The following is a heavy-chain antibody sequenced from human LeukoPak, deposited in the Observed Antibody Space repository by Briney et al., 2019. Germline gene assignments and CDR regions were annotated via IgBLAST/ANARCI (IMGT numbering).Heavy chain of an antibody. CDR1: GYTFTGYY. CDR3: ARALGSYGPYYYYYMDV. Sequence: ASVKVSCKASGYTFTGYYMHWVRQAPGQGLEWMGWINPNSGGTNYAQKFQGRVTMTRDTSISTAYMELSRPRSDDTAVYYCARALGSYGPYYYYYMDVWGKGTTVTVSS. V-gene: IGHV1-2*02. J-gene: IGHJ6*03. D-gene: IGHD3-16*01. CDR2: INPNSGGT.